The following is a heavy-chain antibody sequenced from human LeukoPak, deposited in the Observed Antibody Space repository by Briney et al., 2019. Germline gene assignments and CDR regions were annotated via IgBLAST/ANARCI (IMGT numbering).Heavy chain of an antibody. V-gene: IGHV3-53*01. Sequence: SLRLSCTSSLLTVRCSSLDWVRQAHRKGVEGVSRLYSGGSTYYAVSVKGRFTISRDKSKNTLYLQMNSLKAEDTTLDYCAGSFCSGVSCYPVYFGYWGEGDLVTVSS. D-gene: IGHD2-15*01. CDR3: AGSFCSGVSCYPVYFGY. CDR2: LYSGGST. CDR1: LLTVRCSS. J-gene: IGHJ4*02.